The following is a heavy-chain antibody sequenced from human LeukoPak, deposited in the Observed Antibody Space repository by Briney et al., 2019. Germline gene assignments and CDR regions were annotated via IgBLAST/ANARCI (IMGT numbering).Heavy chain of an antibody. CDR2: ISGSGDSR. Sequence: ETLSLTCTVSGVSISSHYWSWVRQAPGKGLEWVSLISGSGDSRYYADSVKGRFTISRDNAKNTLWLQMNSLRAEDTAVYYCAKGVTTVRIYYHGMDVWGQGTTVTVSS. D-gene: IGHD4-17*01. CDR3: AKGVTTVRIYYHGMDV. V-gene: IGHV3-23*01. J-gene: IGHJ6*02. CDR1: GVSISSHY.